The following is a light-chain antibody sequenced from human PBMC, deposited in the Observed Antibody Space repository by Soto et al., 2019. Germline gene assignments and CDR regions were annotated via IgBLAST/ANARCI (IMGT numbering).Light chain of an antibody. Sequence: QPVLTQPPSVSGTPGQRVTISCSGSTSNIGNHPVNWYQQLPGTAPKLLIYKNFERPSGVPDRFSGSKSGTSASLAISGLQSDDEADYHCTAWDDSLDGVIFGGGTKVTVL. J-gene: IGLJ2*01. V-gene: IGLV1-44*01. CDR3: TAWDDSLDGVI. CDR1: TSNIGNHP. CDR2: KNF.